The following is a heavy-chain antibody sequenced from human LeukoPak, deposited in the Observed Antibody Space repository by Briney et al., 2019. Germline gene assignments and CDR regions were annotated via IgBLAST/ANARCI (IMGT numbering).Heavy chain of an antibody. J-gene: IGHJ4*02. CDR3: ASRRAVAGSPFDY. Sequence: GESLKISCKGSGYSSTSYWIGWVRQMPGKGLEWVGIIYPGDSDTRYSPSFQGQVTISADKSISTAYLQWSSLKASDTAMYYCASRRAVAGSPFDYWGQGTLVTVSS. D-gene: IGHD6-19*01. CDR1: GYSSTSYW. V-gene: IGHV5-51*01. CDR2: IYPGDSDT.